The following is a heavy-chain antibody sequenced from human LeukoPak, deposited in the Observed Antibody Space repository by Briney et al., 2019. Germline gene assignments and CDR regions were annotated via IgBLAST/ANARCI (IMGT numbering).Heavy chain of an antibody. CDR2: ISGSGGST. D-gene: IGHD2-2*01. J-gene: IGHJ4*02. CDR3: AKDPGCSSTSCYARGIGEYFDY. Sequence: PGGSLRLSCAASGFTFSSYAMSWVRQAPGKGLECVSAISGSGGSTYYADPVKGRFTISRDNSKNTLYLQMNSLRAEDTAVYYCAKDPGCSSTSCYARGIGEYFDYWGQGTLVTVSS. V-gene: IGHV3-23*01. CDR1: GFTFSSYA.